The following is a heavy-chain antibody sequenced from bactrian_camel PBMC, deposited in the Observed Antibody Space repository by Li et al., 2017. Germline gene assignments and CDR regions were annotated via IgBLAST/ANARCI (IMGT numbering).Heavy chain of an antibody. CDR2: ISAGDKS. Sequence: VQLVESGGGSVEAGGSLRLSCVFTGYTYGRYCMGWFRQAPGKARESVAIISAGDKSDYADSVKGRFTISRDSAKNTLWLQMNSLRPEDTGMYYCAARGPPLDSLCPSSISNNYWGQGTQVTVS. D-gene: IGHD1*01. CDR3: AARGPPLDSLCPSSISNNY. CDR1: GYTYGRYC. J-gene: IGHJ4*01. V-gene: IGHV3S55*01.